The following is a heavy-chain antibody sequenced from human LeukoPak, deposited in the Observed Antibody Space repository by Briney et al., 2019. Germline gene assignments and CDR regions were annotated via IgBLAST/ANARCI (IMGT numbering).Heavy chain of an antibody. CDR3: AAKPVVPASQGHYFDT. D-gene: IGHD2-21*01. CDR1: GVSVTSHY. V-gene: IGHV4-59*02. Sequence: SGTLSLTCSVSGVSVTSHYWSWIRQPPGKGLEWVRNVYYTGATSYHPSLQSRVTMSLDTSKNQFSLNLNSVTAADTAVYYCAAKPVVPASQGHYFDTWGQGTLATVSS. J-gene: IGHJ5*02. CDR2: VYYTGAT.